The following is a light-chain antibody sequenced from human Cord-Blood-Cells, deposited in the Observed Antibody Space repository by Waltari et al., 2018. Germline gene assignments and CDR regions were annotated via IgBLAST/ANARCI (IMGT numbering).Light chain of an antibody. V-gene: IGLV2-23*01. J-gene: IGLJ1*01. CDR1: SSDVWSYNL. CDR2: EGS. Sequence: QSALTQPASVSGSPGQSITISCTGTSSDVWSYNLVSWYQQHPGKAPKLRIYEGSKRPSGVSNRFSGSKSGNTASLTISGLQAEDEADYYCCSYAGSSTYYVFGTGTKVTVL. CDR3: CSYAGSSTYYV.